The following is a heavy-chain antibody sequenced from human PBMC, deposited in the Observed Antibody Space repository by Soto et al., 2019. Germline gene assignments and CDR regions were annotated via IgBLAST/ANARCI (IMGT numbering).Heavy chain of an antibody. Sequence: PGGSLRLSCAASGFTFSSYAMSWVRQAPGKGLEWVSAISGSGGSTYYADSVKGRLTISRDNSKNTLYLQMNSLRAEDTAVYYCAKAPIVVVVAATDSDYWGQGTLVTVSS. D-gene: IGHD2-15*01. J-gene: IGHJ4*02. CDR1: GFTFSSYA. V-gene: IGHV3-23*01. CDR3: AKAPIVVVVAATDSDY. CDR2: ISGSGGST.